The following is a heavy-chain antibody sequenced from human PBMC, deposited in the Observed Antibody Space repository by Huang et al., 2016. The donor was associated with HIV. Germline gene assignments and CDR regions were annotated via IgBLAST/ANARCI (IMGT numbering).Heavy chain of an antibody. CDR3: AKDLTYTFGRHFDY. V-gene: IGHV3-30*02. CDR2: IRYDGNNY. J-gene: IGHJ4*02. CDR1: GFTFGSFG. Sequence: QVQLVESGGGVVQPGGSLRLSCTASGFTFGSFGMHWVRQASGKGLEWVVFIRYDGNNYYYADSVRGRFTISRDNSKDTLYLQMNRLRPDDSAVYYCAKDLTYTFGRHFDYWGRGTLVTVSS. D-gene: IGHD3-3*01.